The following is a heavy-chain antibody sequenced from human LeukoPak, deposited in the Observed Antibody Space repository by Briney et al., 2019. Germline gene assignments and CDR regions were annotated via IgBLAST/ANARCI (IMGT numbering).Heavy chain of an antibody. Sequence: PSGTLSLTCAVSGGSISSSNWWSWVRQPPGKGLEWIGEIYHSGSTNYNPSLKSRVTISVDTSKNQFSLKLSSVTAADTAVYYCARDMVRGVIRFADWFDPWGQGTLVTVSS. CDR3: ARDMVRGVIRFADWFDP. CDR1: GGSISSSNW. J-gene: IGHJ5*02. CDR2: IYHSGST. V-gene: IGHV4-4*02. D-gene: IGHD3-10*01.